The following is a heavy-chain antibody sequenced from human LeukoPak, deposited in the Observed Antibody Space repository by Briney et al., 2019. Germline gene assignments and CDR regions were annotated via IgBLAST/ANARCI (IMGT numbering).Heavy chain of an antibody. CDR3: AREDVTIDNWFDP. V-gene: IGHV3-74*01. CDR1: GFTFSSYW. CDR2: INSDGSST. D-gene: IGHD4-17*01. J-gene: IGHJ5*02. Sequence: GGSLRLSCAASGFTFSSYWMHWVRQAPGKGLVWVSRINSDGSSTSYADSVKGQFTISRDNAKNTLYLQMNSLRAEDTAVYYCAREDVTIDNWFDPWGQGTLVTVSS.